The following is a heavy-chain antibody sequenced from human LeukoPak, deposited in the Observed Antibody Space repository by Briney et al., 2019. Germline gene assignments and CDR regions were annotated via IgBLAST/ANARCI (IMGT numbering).Heavy chain of an antibody. CDR3: AREIPYYGSGANWFDP. CDR1: GFTFDDYA. D-gene: IGHD3-10*01. CDR2: ISWNSGSI. V-gene: IGHV3-9*01. Sequence: GGSLRLSCAASGFTFDDYAMHWVRQAPGKGLEWVSGISWNSGSIGYADSVKGRFTISRDNAKNSLYLQMNSLRAEDTAVYYCAREIPYYGSGANWFDPWGQGTLVTVSS. J-gene: IGHJ5*02.